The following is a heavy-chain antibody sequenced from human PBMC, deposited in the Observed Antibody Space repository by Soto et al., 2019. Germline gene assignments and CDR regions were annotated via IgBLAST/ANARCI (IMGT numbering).Heavy chain of an antibody. CDR2: IGSRTSDI. Sequence: GGSLRLSCAASGFTLSLHTMNWVRHAPGKGLEWVSFIGSRTSDIYYADSVKGRFTISRDNAKNSLYLDLTRLRAEDTAVYFCVRDYYDTNGYPNTFDMWGQGTMVT. CDR1: GFTLSLHT. D-gene: IGHD3-16*01. V-gene: IGHV3-21*01. CDR3: VRDYYDTNGYPNTFDM. J-gene: IGHJ3*02.